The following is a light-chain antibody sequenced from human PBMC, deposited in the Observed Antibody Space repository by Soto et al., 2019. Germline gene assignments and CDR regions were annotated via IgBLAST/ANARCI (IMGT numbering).Light chain of an antibody. CDR1: SNDVGGYNY. CDR2: EVS. V-gene: IGLV2-14*01. Sequence: QSALTQPSSVSGSPGQSITISCTGTSNDVGGYNYVSWYQQYLGKAPKLMIYEVSNRPSGISNRFSGSKSGNTASLTTSGLQAEDEADYYCSSSTTSSTYVFGTGTKVTVL. CDR3: SSSTTSSTYV. J-gene: IGLJ1*01.